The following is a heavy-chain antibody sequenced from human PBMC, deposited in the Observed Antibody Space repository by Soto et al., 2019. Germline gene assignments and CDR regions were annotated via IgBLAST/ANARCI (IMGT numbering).Heavy chain of an antibody. Sequence: QVQLVQSGAEVKKPGSSVKVSCKASGGTFSRFGISWVRQAPGQGLEWMGGIIPFFRTTNYAQKFLDRVTITADESTATAFMELSSLRSEDTAVYYCARKRSGWFSGMDVWGQGTTVTVSS. D-gene: IGHD6-19*01. CDR1: GGTFSRFG. J-gene: IGHJ6*02. CDR2: IIPFFRTT. V-gene: IGHV1-69*12. CDR3: ARKRSGWFSGMDV.